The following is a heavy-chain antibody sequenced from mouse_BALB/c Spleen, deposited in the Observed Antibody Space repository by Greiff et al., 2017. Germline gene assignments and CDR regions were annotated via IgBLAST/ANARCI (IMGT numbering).Heavy chain of an antibody. Sequence: DVKLVESGGGLVQPGGSRNLSCAASGFTFSSFGMHWVRQAPEKGLEWVAYISSGSSTIYYADTVKGRFTISRDNPKNTLFLQMTSLRSEDTAMYYCAREVRRGFAYWGQGTLVTVSA. CDR1: GFTFSSFG. D-gene: IGHD2-14*01. J-gene: IGHJ3*01. CDR2: ISSGSSTI. CDR3: AREVRRGFAY. V-gene: IGHV5-17*02.